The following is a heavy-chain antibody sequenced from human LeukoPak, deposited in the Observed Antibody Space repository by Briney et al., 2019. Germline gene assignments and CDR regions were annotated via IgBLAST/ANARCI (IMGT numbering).Heavy chain of an antibody. V-gene: IGHV1-8*01. CDR2: MNPNSGNT. CDR3: ARTVATMYDY. Sequence: ASVRVSCKASGYTFTSYDINWVRQATGQGLEWMGWMNPNSGNTGYAQKFQGRVTMTRDMSTSTVYMELSSLRSEDTAVYYCARTVATMYDYWGQGTLVTVSS. CDR1: GYTFTSYD. D-gene: IGHD5-12*01. J-gene: IGHJ4*02.